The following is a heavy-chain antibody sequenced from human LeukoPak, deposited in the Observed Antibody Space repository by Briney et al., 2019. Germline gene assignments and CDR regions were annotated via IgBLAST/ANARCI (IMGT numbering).Heavy chain of an antibody. Sequence: GRSQRLSCAASGFTFSSYALRWVRQAPGKGLEWVAVAAYDGSHKYYAESVKGRFTISRDNSKNTLYLQMNSLRPEDTAVYYCAREHYYGSGIYFYSYYYSMDVWGKGTTVTVSS. D-gene: IGHD3-10*01. CDR2: AAYDGSHK. V-gene: IGHV3-30*04. CDR3: AREHYYGSGIYFYSYYYSMDV. CDR1: GFTFSSYA. J-gene: IGHJ6*03.